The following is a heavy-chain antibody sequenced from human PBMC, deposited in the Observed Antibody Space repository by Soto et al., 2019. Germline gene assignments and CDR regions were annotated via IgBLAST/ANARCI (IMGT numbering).Heavy chain of an antibody. V-gene: IGHV3-72*01. Sequence: EVQLVESGGGLVQPGGSLRLSCAASGFTFSDHYMDWVRQAPGKGLEWVGRTRNKANSYTTEYAASVKGRFTISRDDSKNSLYLQMNSLKTEDTAVYYCAMDGGNSNRPWDQGTLVTVSS. CDR2: TRNKANSYTT. D-gene: IGHD2-21*02. CDR1: GFTFSDHY. CDR3: AMDGGNSNRP. J-gene: IGHJ4*02.